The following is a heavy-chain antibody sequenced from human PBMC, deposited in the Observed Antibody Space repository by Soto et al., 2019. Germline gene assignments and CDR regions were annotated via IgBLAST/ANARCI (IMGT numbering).Heavy chain of an antibody. Sequence: SETLSLTCTVSGGSISSYYWSWIRQTPGKGLEWIGHIFYTGITKYNSSLRSRVTISLDTSKNQFSLKLSSVTAADTAVYYCARSSYYYDGGGNDYWGQGTLVTVSS. V-gene: IGHV4-59*08. D-gene: IGHD3-22*01. CDR2: IFYTGIT. J-gene: IGHJ4*02. CDR3: ARSSYYYDGGGNDY. CDR1: GGSISSYY.